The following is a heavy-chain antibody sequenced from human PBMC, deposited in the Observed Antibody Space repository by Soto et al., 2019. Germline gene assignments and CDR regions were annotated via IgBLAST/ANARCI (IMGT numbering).Heavy chain of an antibody. CDR1: GGSISSGGNF. CDR3: ARAKGRSFFDN. J-gene: IGHJ4*02. V-gene: IGHV4-31*01. D-gene: IGHD1-26*01. CDR2: IYDSGST. Sequence: QVQLQESGPGLVKPSQTLSLTCTVSGGSISSGGNFWSWIRQHPGKGLEWIGYIYDSGSTYYSSSLKSPVTISVDPSTHQFSLRLTSVTAADTAVYYCARAKGRSFFDNWGQGTLVTVAS.